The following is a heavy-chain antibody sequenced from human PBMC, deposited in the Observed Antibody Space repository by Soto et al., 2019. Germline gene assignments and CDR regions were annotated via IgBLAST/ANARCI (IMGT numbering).Heavy chain of an antibody. CDR1: GFTFSTFA. Sequence: PGGSLRLSCVASGFTFSTFAMTWVRQAPGKGLEWVSVIGGDSGRIVYADSVKGRFTNSRDNSKNTQYLQMNRLKVEDTAVYYCARDINFCDTTGCRHLPDNWIDPWGQGTLVTVSS. J-gene: IGHJ5*02. CDR2: IGGDSGRI. D-gene: IGHD2-2*01. CDR3: ARDINFCDTTGCRHLPDNWIDP. V-gene: IGHV3-23*01.